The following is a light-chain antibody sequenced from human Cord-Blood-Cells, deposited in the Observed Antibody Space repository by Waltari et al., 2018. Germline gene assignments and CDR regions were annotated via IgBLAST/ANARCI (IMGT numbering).Light chain of an antibody. J-gene: IGLJ1*01. Sequence: QSALTQPPSASGSPGQSVTISCTGTSSDVGGYNYVSWYQQHPGKAPKLMIYEVSKRPAGVPDRFSGSKSGNTASLTVSGLQAEDEADYYCSSYAGSNNLVFGTVTKVTVL. CDR2: EVS. CDR1: SSDVGGYNY. V-gene: IGLV2-8*01. CDR3: SSYAGSNNLV.